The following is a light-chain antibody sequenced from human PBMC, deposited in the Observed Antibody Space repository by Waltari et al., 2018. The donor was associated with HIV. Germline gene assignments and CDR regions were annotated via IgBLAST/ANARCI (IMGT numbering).Light chain of an antibody. Sequence: QSALTQPASVSGSPGPSITIPCTGTNSDIGTYNYVSWYQQQSGKAPRLLISEVNNRPSGVSNLFSGSKAGNTASLSISGLQAEDEGKYYCSSYTATKILVFGGGTDVTVL. CDR1: NSDIGTYNY. V-gene: IGLV2-14*03. J-gene: IGLJ2*01. CDR2: EVN. CDR3: SSYTATKILV.